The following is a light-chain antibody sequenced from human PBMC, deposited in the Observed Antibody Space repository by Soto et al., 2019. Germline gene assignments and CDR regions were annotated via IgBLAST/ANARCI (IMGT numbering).Light chain of an antibody. CDR3: CSYAGSDTLVI. V-gene: IGLV2-11*01. J-gene: IGLJ2*01. CDR1: SSDIGPFNY. Sequence: QSVLTQPRSVSGSPGQSVTISCTGTSSDIGPFNYVSWYQQHPGKAPKLMIYDVTKRPSGVPDRFSGSKFGNTASLTISGLQAEDEADYHCCSYAGSDTLVIFGGGTKLTVL. CDR2: DVT.